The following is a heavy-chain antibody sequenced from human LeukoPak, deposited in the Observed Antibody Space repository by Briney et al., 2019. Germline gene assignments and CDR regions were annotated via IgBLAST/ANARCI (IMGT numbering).Heavy chain of an antibody. J-gene: IGHJ6*02. CDR1: GGSFSGYY. CDR3: ARGPYYGMDV. V-gene: IGHV4-34*01. Sequence: SETLSLTCAVYGGSFSGYYWSWIRQPPGKGLEWIGEINHSGSTNYNPSLKSRVTISVDTSKNQFSLKLSSVTAADTAVYYCARGPYYGMDVWGQGTTVTVSS. CDR2: INHSGST.